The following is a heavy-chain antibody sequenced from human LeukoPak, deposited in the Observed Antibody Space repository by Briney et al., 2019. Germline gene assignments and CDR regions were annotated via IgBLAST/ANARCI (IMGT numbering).Heavy chain of an antibody. V-gene: IGHV3-30*18. CDR3: AKTDSSGWHQDAFDI. D-gene: IGHD6-19*01. CDR1: GFTFSSYG. Sequence: PGGSLRLSCAASGFTFSSYGMHWVRQAPGKGLEWVAVISYDGSNKYYADSVKGRFTISRDNSKNTLYLQMNSLRAEDTAVYYCAKTDSSGWHQDAFDIWGQGTMVTVSS. CDR2: ISYDGSNK. J-gene: IGHJ3*02.